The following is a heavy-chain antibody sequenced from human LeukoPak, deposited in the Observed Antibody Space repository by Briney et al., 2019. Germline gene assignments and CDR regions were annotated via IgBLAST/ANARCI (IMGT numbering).Heavy chain of an antibody. Sequence: GGSLRLSCAASGFTFSTSAMSWVRQAPGKGLEWVSVIYSGGGTYYADSVKGRFTISRDNSKNTVYLQMNSLRVEDTAVYYCARSRGTFLPHDYWGQGTLVTVSS. CDR3: ARSRGTFLPHDY. V-gene: IGHV3-66*01. CDR1: GFTFSTSA. CDR2: IYSGGGT. J-gene: IGHJ4*02. D-gene: IGHD3-16*01.